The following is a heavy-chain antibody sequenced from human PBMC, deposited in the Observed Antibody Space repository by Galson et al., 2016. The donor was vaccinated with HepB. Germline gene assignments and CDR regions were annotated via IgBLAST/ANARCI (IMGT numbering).Heavy chain of an antibody. CDR2: ISAYNGNT. CDR1: GYTFTRYG. V-gene: IGHV1-18*04. CDR3: VRDINWGKRGLPDSLGDC. Sequence: SVKVSCKAYGYTFTRYGISWVRQAPGQGLEWLGWISAYNGNTAYAQNVQGRVTMTTETYTSTAYMELWSLKSDDTAVYYCVRDINWGKRGLPDSLGDCWGQGTLVTVSS. D-gene: IGHD7-27*01. J-gene: IGHJ4*02.